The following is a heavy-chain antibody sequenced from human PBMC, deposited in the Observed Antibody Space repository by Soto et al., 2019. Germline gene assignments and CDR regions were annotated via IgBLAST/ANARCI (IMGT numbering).Heavy chain of an antibody. Sequence: QLQLVESGGGLVKPGGSLRVSCVASGVTFSDYFMTWIRQAPGKGLEWVSYISASGRYTSYADSVKGRFTISRDNAWNSLYLQMNSLRAEDTAVYYCASLRTGHYDILTGFGALDFWGQGTMVTVSS. CDR2: ISASGRYT. V-gene: IGHV3-11*05. D-gene: IGHD3-9*01. CDR1: GVTFSDYF. J-gene: IGHJ3*01. CDR3: ASLRTGHYDILTGFGALDF.